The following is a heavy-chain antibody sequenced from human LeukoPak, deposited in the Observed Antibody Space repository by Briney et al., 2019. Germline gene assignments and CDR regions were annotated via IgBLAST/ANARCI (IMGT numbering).Heavy chain of an antibody. CDR3: ARSDRRLLWFGATTDNWFDP. J-gene: IGHJ5*02. CDR1: GGSISSSNW. CDR2: IYHSGST. D-gene: IGHD3-10*01. Sequence: SGTLSLTCAVSGGSISSSNWWSWVRQPPGKGLEWIGEIYHSGSTNYNPSLKSRVTISVDKSKNQFSLKLSSVTAADTAVYYCARSDRRLLWFGATTDNWFDPWGQGTLVTVSS. V-gene: IGHV4-4*02.